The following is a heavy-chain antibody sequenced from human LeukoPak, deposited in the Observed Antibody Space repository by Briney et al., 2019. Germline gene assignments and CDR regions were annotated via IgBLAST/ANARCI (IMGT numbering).Heavy chain of an antibody. D-gene: IGHD3-22*01. V-gene: IGHV4-34*01. CDR1: GGSFSGYY. CDR2: INHSGST. CDR3: ARGAPDYYDSSGYYYVRWFDP. J-gene: IGHJ5*02. Sequence: SETLSLTCAVYGGSFSGYYWSWIRQPPGKWLEWIGEINHSGSTNYNPSLKSRVTISVDTSKNQFSLKLSSVTAADTAVYYCARGAPDYYDSSGYYYVRWFDPWGQGTLVTVSS.